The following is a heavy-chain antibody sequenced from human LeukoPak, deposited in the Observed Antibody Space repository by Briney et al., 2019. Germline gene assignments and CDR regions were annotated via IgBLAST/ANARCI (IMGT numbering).Heavy chain of an antibody. J-gene: IGHJ4*02. CDR1: GFTFSDYY. CDR2: ISSDSSTI. Sequence: GGSLRLSCAASGFTFSDYYMSWLRQAPGKGLEWVSYISSDSSTIYYADSVKGRFTISRDNAKKSLYLQMSSLRTEDTAVYYCANTEYQRLGTDYWGQGTLVTVSS. CDR3: ANTEYQRLGTDY. V-gene: IGHV3-11*04. D-gene: IGHD2-2*01.